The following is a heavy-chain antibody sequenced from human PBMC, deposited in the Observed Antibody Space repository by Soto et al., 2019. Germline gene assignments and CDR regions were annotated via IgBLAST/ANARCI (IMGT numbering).Heavy chain of an antibody. V-gene: IGHV3-9*01. CDR3: VKDSTVSGVRQGLDF. CDR1: GFTFDDYA. CDR2: IIWNSAYI. J-gene: IGHJ4*02. Sequence: LRLSCAVSGFTFDDYAMHWVRQAPGKGLEWVAGIIWNSAYIVYADSVKGRFTISRDNAKNSLYLQMNSLRAEDTALYYCVKDSTVSGVRQGLDFWGRGTLVTVSS. D-gene: IGHD6-19*01.